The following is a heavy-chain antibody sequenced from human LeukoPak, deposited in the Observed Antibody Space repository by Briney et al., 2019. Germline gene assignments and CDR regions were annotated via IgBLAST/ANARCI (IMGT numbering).Heavy chain of an antibody. V-gene: IGHV4-38-2*02. J-gene: IGHJ4*02. D-gene: IGHD2-21*01. CDR3: ARVNAPVATFDY. CDR2: ISHSGNT. Sequence: PSETLSLTCSVSAYSISSTYYGAWIRQPPGKGQEWIATISHSGNTYYTPSLESRLTISLDTSKNHFSLRLSSVTSVDTGVYYWARVNAPVATFDYWGLGTLVAVSS. CDR1: AYSISSTYY.